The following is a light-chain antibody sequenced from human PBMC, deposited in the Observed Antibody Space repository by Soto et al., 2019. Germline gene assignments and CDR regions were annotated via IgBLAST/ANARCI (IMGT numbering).Light chain of an antibody. CDR1: SSNIGSNA. J-gene: IGLJ1*01. CDR3: AALDDSTTSHV. Sequence: VPTLPPSVSGAPGQRVTISCSGSSSNIGSNAVNWYQQFPGKAPKLLIYYDDLLASGVSARFSCSESGTSASLAISGLQSEDEADYYCAALDDSTTSHVFGTGTKVTVL. V-gene: IGLV1-36*01. CDR2: YDD.